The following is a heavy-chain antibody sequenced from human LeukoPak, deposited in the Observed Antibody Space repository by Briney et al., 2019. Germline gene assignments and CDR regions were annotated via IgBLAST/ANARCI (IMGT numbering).Heavy chain of an antibody. D-gene: IGHD3-22*01. CDR2: ISYHGINK. J-gene: IGHJ3*02. CDR3: AKGRVDYYDSSDAFDI. V-gene: IGHV3-30*18. CDR1: EFTFSSYA. Sequence: GGSLRLSCAASEFTFSSYAMSWVRQAPGKGLERVAVISYHGINKYYIDSVKGRFTISRDNSKNTLYLQMNSLRPEDTAMYYCAKGRVDYYDSSDAFDIWGQGTMVTVSS.